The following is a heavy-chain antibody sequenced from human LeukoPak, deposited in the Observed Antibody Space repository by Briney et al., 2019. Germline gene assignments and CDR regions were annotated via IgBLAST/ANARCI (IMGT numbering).Heavy chain of an antibody. V-gene: IGHV4-39*07. J-gene: IGHJ5*02. Sequence: TSETLSLTCTVSGGSISSSSYYWGWIRQPPGKGLEWIGSIYYSGSTYYNPSLKSRVTISVDTSKNQFSLKLSSVTAADTAVYYCARVLRSYYYGSGSLGDWFDPWGQGTLVTVSS. D-gene: IGHD3-10*01. CDR2: IYYSGST. CDR1: GGSISSSSYY. CDR3: ARVLRSYYYGSGSLGDWFDP.